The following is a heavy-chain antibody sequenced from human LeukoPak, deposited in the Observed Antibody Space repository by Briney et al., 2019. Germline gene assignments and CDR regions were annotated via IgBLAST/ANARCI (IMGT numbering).Heavy chain of an antibody. CDR1: GGSISSYY. CDR3: AREARGGRSAWFDP. J-gene: IGHJ5*02. Sequence: SETLSLTCTVSGGSISSYYWSWIRQPPGKGLEWIGYIYYSGSTNYNPSLKSRVTISVDTSKNQFSLKLSSVTAADTAVYYCAREARGGRSAWFDPWGQGTLVTVSS. CDR2: IYYSGST. V-gene: IGHV4-59*01. D-gene: IGHD1-14*01.